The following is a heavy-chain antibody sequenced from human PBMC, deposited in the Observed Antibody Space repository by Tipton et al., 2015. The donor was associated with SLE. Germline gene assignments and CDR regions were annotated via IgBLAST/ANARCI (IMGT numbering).Heavy chain of an antibody. Sequence: TLPLTCTVSGGSISTYYWSWIRQPPGKGLEWIGYIYYSGSTNYNPSLKSRVTISVDTSKNQFSLKLSSVTAADTAVYYCARCVIHPYVGATIWYFDLWGRGTLVTVSS. J-gene: IGHJ2*01. CDR2: IYYSGST. CDR3: ARCVIHPYVGATIWYFDL. D-gene: IGHD1-26*01. CDR1: GGSISTYY. V-gene: IGHV4-59*01.